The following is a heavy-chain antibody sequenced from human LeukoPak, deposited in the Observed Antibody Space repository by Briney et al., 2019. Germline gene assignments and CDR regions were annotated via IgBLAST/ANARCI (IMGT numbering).Heavy chain of an antibody. CDR1: GFTFDDYA. CDR3: ASAAPVADAFDI. D-gene: IGHD2-15*01. V-gene: IGHV3-9*01. Sequence: PGGSLRLSCAASGFTFDDYAMHWVRQAPGKGLEWVSGISWNSGSIGYADSVKGRFTISRDNAKNSLYLQMNSLRAEDTALYYCASAAPVADAFDIWGQGTMVTVSS. CDR2: ISWNSGSI. J-gene: IGHJ3*02.